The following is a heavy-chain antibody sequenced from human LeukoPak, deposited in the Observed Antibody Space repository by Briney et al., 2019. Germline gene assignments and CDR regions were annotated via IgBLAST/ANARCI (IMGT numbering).Heavy chain of an antibody. CDR1: GGSISSGGYY. CDR3: ARFVSRRIAAAGIWFDP. CDR2: IYYSGST. D-gene: IGHD6-13*01. V-gene: IGHV4-31*03. J-gene: IGHJ5*02. Sequence: SETLSLTCKVSGGSISSGGYYWGWIRQHPGKGLEYIGYIYYSGSTYYNPSLKSRVNISLDTSKNQFSLKLSSVTAADTAVYYCARFVSRRIAAAGIWFDPWGQGTLVTVSS.